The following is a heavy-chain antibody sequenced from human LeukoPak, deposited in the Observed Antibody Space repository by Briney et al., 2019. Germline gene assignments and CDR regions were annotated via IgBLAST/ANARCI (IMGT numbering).Heavy chain of an antibody. D-gene: IGHD2-2*01. CDR1: GGSISIYH. Sequence: SETLSLTCTVSGGSISIYHWSWIRQPAGKGLEWIGRIFTSGSTSYNPSLKSRVTISVDRSKNQFSLKLSSVTAADTAVYYCARDLEHCDSTSCHNWFDPWGPGTLVTVSS. J-gene: IGHJ5*02. V-gene: IGHV4-4*07. CDR3: ARDLEHCDSTSCHNWFDP. CDR2: IFTSGST.